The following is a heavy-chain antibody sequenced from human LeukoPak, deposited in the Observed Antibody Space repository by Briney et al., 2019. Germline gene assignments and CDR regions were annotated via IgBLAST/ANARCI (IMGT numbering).Heavy chain of an antibody. D-gene: IGHD3-22*01. CDR1: GLTFDDYA. J-gene: IGHJ4*02. V-gene: IGHV3-9*01. CDR3: AGYYYDSSGYYPVY. Sequence: GGSLRLSCAASGLTFDDYAMPWVRQAPGKGLEWVSGISWNSGSIGYADSVKGRFTISRDNAKNSLYLQMNSLRVEDTAVYYCAGYYYDSSGYYPVYLGQGTLVTVSS. CDR2: ISWNSGSI.